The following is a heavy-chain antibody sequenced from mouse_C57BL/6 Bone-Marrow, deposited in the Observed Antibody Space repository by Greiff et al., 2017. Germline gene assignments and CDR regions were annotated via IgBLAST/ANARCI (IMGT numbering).Heavy chain of an antibody. CDR2: SRNKANDYTT. D-gene: IGHD1-1*01. V-gene: IGHV7-1*01. J-gene: IGHJ1*03. CDR3: ARDPYYYGSSYWYFDV. CDR1: GFTFSDFY. Sequence: EVKVEESGGGLVQSGRSLRLSCATSGFTFSDFYMEWVRQAPGKGLEWIAASRNKANDYTTEYSASVKGRFIVSRDTSQSILYLQMNALRAEDTAIYYCARDPYYYGSSYWYFDVWGTGTTVTVSS.